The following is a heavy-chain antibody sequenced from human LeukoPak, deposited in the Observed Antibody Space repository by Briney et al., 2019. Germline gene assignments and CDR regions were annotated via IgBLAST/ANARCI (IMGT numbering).Heavy chain of an antibody. D-gene: IGHD6-25*01. CDR1: GYTFTGYY. Sequence: GASVKVSCKASGYTFTGYYMHWVRQAPGQGLEWMGWINPNSGGTNYAQKFQGRVTMTRDTSISTAYMELSRLRSDDTAVYYCARELSVHLRYNSGSYFDHWGQGALVTVSS. V-gene: IGHV1-2*02. CDR3: ARELSVHLRYNSGSYFDH. CDR2: INPNSGGT. J-gene: IGHJ4*02.